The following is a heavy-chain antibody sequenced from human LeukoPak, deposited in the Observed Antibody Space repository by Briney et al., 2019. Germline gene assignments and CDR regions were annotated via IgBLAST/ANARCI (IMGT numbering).Heavy chain of an antibody. CDR1: GGSISSYH. Sequence: SETLSLTCTVSGGSISSYHWSWIRQPPGKGLECIGYIYYSGSTHYNPSLKSRVTISVDTSKNQFSLKLSSVTAADTAVYYCARVKRDIVVVVAATQLSGAFDIWGQGTMVTVSS. V-gene: IGHV4-59*08. J-gene: IGHJ3*02. CDR3: ARVKRDIVVVVAATQLSGAFDI. D-gene: IGHD2-15*01. CDR2: IYYSGST.